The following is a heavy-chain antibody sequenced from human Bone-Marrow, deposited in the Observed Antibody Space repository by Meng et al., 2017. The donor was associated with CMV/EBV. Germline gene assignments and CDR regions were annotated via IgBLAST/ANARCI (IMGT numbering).Heavy chain of an antibody. CDR3: ARGVRITIFGVVIGSYAADD. Sequence: GESLKISCAASGFTFSSYAMHWVRQAPGKGLEWVAVISYDGSNKYYADSVKGRFTISRDNSKNTLYLQMNSLRAEDTAVYYCARGVRITIFGVVIGSYAADDWGQGTLVTVSS. CDR1: GFTFSSYA. CDR2: ISYDGSNK. D-gene: IGHD3-3*01. V-gene: IGHV3-30-3*01. J-gene: IGHJ4*02.